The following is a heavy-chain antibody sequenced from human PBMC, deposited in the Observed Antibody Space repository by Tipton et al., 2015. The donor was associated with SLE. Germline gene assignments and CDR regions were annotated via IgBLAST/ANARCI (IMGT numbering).Heavy chain of an antibody. J-gene: IGHJ2*01. CDR1: GFPFSDYY. D-gene: IGHD3-22*01. Sequence: SLRLSCAASGFPFSDYYMSWVRQAPGKGLEWVSYMSNSGSTIYYADSVKGRFTISRDNAKNSLYLQMNSLRAEDTAVYSCARDRPDYYDTSGYYSGYFDLWGRGTLVTVSS. CDR3: ARDRPDYYDTSGYYSGYFDL. CDR2: MSNSGSTI. V-gene: IGHV3-11*04.